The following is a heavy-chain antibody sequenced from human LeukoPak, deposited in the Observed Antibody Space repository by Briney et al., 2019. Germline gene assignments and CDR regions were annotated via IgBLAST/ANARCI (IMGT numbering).Heavy chain of an antibody. Sequence: GGSLRLSCAASGFTFSSYSMNWVRQAPGKGLEWVSSISSSSSYIYYADSVKGRFTISRDNAKNSLYLQINSLRAEDTAVYYCAREVPRIVDTAMVTAYWGQGTLSPSPQ. CDR1: GFTFSSYS. CDR2: ISSSSSYI. V-gene: IGHV3-21*01. J-gene: IGHJ4*02. D-gene: IGHD5-18*01. CDR3: AREVPRIVDTAMVTAY.